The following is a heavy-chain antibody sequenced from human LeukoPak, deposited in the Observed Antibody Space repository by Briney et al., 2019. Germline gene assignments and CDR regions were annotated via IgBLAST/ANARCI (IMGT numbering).Heavy chain of an antibody. Sequence: SETLSLTCTVSGGSISSYYWSWIRQPPGKGLEWIGYIYYSGSTNYNPSLKSRVTISLDTSKNQFSLKLSSVTAADTAVYYCARRRGSVGGMDVWGQGTTVTVSS. CDR2: IYYSGST. D-gene: IGHD5/OR15-5a*01. CDR3: ARRRGSVGGMDV. CDR1: GGSISSYY. J-gene: IGHJ6*02. V-gene: IGHV4-59*08.